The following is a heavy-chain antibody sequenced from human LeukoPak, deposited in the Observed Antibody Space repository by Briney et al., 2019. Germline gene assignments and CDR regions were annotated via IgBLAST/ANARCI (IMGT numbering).Heavy chain of an antibody. Sequence: GASVKVSCKASGYTFTSYDINWVRQATGQGLEWMGWMNPNGGNTGYAQKFQGRVTMTRNTSISTAYMELSSLRSGDTAVYYCTILAEWMSYYYMDVWGKGTTVTVSS. CDR1: GYTFTSYD. D-gene: IGHD2-2*03. CDR2: MNPNGGNT. J-gene: IGHJ6*03. V-gene: IGHV1-8*01. CDR3: TILAEWMSYYYMDV.